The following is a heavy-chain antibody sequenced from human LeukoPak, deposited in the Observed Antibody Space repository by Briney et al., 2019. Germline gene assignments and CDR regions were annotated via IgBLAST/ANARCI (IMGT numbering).Heavy chain of an antibody. CDR1: GGSVSSIDFS. V-gene: IGHV4-30-2*01. CDR3: ASGGVGASMDV. D-gene: IGHD1-26*01. Sequence: SETLSLTCAVSGGSVSSIDFSWSWIRQPPGKGLEWIGYIHHSGSTYYNPSLKGRVTISVDRSKSRFSLKLSSVTAADTAVYFCASGGVGASMDVWGQGTTVTVSS. J-gene: IGHJ6*02. CDR2: IHHSGST.